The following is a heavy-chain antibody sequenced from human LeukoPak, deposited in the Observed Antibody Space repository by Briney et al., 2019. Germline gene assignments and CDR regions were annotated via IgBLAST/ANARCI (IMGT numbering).Heavy chain of an antibody. D-gene: IGHD6-13*01. CDR2: IYYSGST. Sequence: SETLSLTCTVSGGSIRSYYWSWIRQPPGKGLEWIGYIYYSGSTNYNPSLKSRVTISVDTSKNQFSLKLSSVTAADTAVYYCARHRIAAAYIDYWGQGTLVTVSS. J-gene: IGHJ4*02. V-gene: IGHV4-59*08. CDR3: ARHRIAAAYIDY. CDR1: GGSIRSYY.